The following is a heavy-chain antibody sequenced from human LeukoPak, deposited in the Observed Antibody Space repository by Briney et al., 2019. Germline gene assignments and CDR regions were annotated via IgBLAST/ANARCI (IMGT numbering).Heavy chain of an antibody. J-gene: IGHJ4*02. CDR2: ISSNGGST. CDR3: VKDHGYCSGGSCDSKYYFDY. Sequence: GGSLRLSCSDSGFTFSIYAMHWVRQAPGKGLEYVSAISSNGGSTYYADSVKGRFTISRDNSKNTLYLQMSSLRAEDTAVYYCVKDHGYCSGGSCDSKYYFDYWGQGTLVTVSS. D-gene: IGHD2-15*01. V-gene: IGHV3-64D*06. CDR1: GFTFSIYA.